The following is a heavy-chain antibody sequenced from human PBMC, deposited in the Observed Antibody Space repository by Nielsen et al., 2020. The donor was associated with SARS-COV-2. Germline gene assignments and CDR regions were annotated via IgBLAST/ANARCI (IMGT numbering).Heavy chain of an antibody. V-gene: IGHV3-7*03. D-gene: IGHD6-13*01. CDR3: ARDGGSSSWYQKNNWFDP. Sequence: GGSLRLSCAASGFTFSSYWMSWVRQAPGKGLEWVANIKQDGSEKYYVDSVKGRFTISRDNAKNSLYLQMNSLRAEDTAVYYCARDGGSSSWYQKNNWFDPWGQGTQVTVSS. J-gene: IGHJ5*02. CDR1: GFTFSSYW. CDR2: IKQDGSEK.